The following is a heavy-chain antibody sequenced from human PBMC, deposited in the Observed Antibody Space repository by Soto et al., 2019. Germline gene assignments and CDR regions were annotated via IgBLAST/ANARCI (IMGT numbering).Heavy chain of an antibody. J-gene: IGHJ4*02. Sequence: YYWSWIRQPPGKGLEWIGEINHSGSTNYNPSLKSRVTISVDTSKNQFSLKLSSVTAADTAVYYCARRVEGSSWYFDYWGQGTLVTVSS. V-gene: IGHV4-34*01. CDR2: INHSGST. D-gene: IGHD6-13*01. CDR1: YY. CDR3: ARRVEGSSWYFDY.